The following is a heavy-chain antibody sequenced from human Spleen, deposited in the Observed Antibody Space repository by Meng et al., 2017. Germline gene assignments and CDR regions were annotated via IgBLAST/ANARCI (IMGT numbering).Heavy chain of an antibody. D-gene: IGHD1-26*01. J-gene: IGHJ6*02. CDR1: GFTFSSYS. CDR3: ARDSELNSYYYYGMDV. Sequence: GGPLRLSCAASGFTFSSYSMNWVRQAPGKGLEWVSSISSSSSYIYYADSVKGRFTISRDNAKNSLYLQMNSLRAEDTAVYYCARDSELNSYYYYGMDVWGQGTTVTVSS. CDR2: ISSSSSYI. V-gene: IGHV3-21*01.